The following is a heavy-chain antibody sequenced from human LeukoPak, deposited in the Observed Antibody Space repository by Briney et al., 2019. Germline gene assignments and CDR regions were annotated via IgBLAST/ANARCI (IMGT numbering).Heavy chain of an antibody. CDR2: ISAYNGNT. CDR1: GYTFTSYG. V-gene: IGHV1-18*01. CDR3: ARLETYYYDSSRYALDY. D-gene: IGHD3-22*01. J-gene: IGHJ4*02. Sequence: ASVKVSCKASGYTFTSYGISWVRQAPGQGLEWMGWISAYNGNTNYAQKLQGRVTMTTDTSTSTAYMELRSLRSDDTAVYYCARLETYYYDSSRYALDYWGQGTLVTVSS.